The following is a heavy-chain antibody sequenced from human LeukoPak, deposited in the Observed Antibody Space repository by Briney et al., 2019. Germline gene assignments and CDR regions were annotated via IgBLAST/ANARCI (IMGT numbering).Heavy chain of an antibody. Sequence: ASVKDSCKASGYPFKTYDINWVRQATGEGLEWMGLMNPNSGNRNCAQKFKGRVTMTRDTAMGTAYMELSSLTSEDTAVYYCASEKWVKREGVYYYYGITVWGQGTTVTVSS. V-gene: IGHV1-8*01. D-gene: IGHD1-26*01. CDR3: ASEKWVKREGVYYYYGITV. J-gene: IGHJ6*02. CDR2: MNPNSGNR. CDR1: GYPFKTYD.